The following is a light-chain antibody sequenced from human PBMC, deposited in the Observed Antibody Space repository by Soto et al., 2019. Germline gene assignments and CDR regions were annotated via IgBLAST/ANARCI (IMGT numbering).Light chain of an antibody. CDR1: QAINNN. V-gene: IGKV3-15*01. J-gene: IGKJ1*01. CDR2: GAS. Sequence: VLTQAPDTLSVSPGERATLSCRASQAINNNVAWYQLKDGQVPRLLIYGASTRAADVPARFSGGGSGTEFTLTISSLQSEDFAEYHCQPYNNWPQTFGQGTKVEIK. CDR3: QPYNNWPQT.